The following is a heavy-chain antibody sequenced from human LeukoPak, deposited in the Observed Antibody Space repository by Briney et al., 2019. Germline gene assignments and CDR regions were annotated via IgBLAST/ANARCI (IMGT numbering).Heavy chain of an antibody. CDR3: ARASSGYSLFDY. J-gene: IGHJ4*02. Sequence: SETLSLTCTVSAGSISTYYWSWVRQPPGKGLGWIGYIYYTGSTNYNPSLKSRVTISVDTSKNQFSLKLSSVTAADTAMYYCARASSGYSLFDYWGQGTLVTVSS. V-gene: IGHV4-59*01. D-gene: IGHD3-22*01. CDR2: IYYTGST. CDR1: AGSISTYY.